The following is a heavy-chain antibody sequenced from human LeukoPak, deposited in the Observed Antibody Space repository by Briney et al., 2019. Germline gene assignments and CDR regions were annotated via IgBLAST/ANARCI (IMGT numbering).Heavy chain of an antibody. D-gene: IGHD3-22*01. V-gene: IGHV4-30-4*01. Sequence: PSETLSLTCTVSGGSISSGDYYWSWIRQPPGKGLEWVGYMYYSGSTYYNPSLKSRVTISVDTSKSQFSLQLSSVTAADTAVYYCARPYYYDSRIDPWGQGTLVTVSS. CDR3: ARPYYYDSRIDP. CDR2: MYYSGST. J-gene: IGHJ5*02. CDR1: GGSISSGDYY.